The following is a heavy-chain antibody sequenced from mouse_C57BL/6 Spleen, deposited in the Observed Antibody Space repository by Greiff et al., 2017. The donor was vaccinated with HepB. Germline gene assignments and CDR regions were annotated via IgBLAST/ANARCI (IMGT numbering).Heavy chain of an antibody. V-gene: IGHV1-76*01. D-gene: IGHD3-3*01. J-gene: IGHJ1*03. CDR2: IYPGSGNT. CDR1: GYTFTDYY. Sequence: VQLQQSGAELVRPGASVKLSCKASGYTFTDYYINWVKQRPGQGLEWIARIYPGSGNTYYKEKFKGKATLTAEKSSSTAYLQLRSLTSEDSAVYFGARTGPRYFDAWGTGTTVTVAS. CDR3: ARTGPRYFDA.